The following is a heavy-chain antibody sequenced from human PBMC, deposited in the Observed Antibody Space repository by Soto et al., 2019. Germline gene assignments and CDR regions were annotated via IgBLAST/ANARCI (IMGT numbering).Heavy chain of an antibody. CDR3: TRDRAAADEYYYYGMDV. V-gene: IGHV3-49*04. CDR2: IRSKAYGGTT. J-gene: IGHJ6*02. Sequence: GGSLRLSCTASGFTFGDYAMSWVRQAPGKGLEWVGFIRSKAYGGTTEYAASVKGRFTISRDDSKSIAYLQMNSLKTEDTAVYYCTRDRAAADEYYYYGMDVWGQGTTVTVSS. D-gene: IGHD6-13*01. CDR1: GFTFGDYA.